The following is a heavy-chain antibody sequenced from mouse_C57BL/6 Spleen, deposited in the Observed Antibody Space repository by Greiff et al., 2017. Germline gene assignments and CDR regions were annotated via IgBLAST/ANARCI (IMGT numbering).Heavy chain of an antibody. Sequence: EVQGVESGGGLVKPGGSLKLSCAASGFTFSSYAMSWVRQTPEKRLEWVATISDGGSYTYYPDNVKGRFTISRDNAKNNLYLQMSHLKSEDTAMYYCARDGELGRFDYWGQGTTLTVSS. V-gene: IGHV5-4*01. CDR3: ARDGELGRFDY. CDR2: ISDGGSYT. CDR1: GFTFSSYA. J-gene: IGHJ2*01. D-gene: IGHD4-1*01.